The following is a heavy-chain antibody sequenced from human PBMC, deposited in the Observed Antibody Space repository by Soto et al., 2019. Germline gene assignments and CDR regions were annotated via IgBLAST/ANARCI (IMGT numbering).Heavy chain of an antibody. Sequence: QLQLQESGSGLVKPSQTLSLTCAVSGGSISSGGYSWSWIRQPPGKGLEWIGYIYHSGSTYYNPSLKSRVTISVDRSKNQFSLKLSSVTAADTAVYYCARGGGYYDSSGYYGADAFDIWGQGTMVTVSS. CDR1: GGSISSGGYS. V-gene: IGHV4-30-2*01. J-gene: IGHJ3*02. CDR3: ARGGGYYDSSGYYGADAFDI. CDR2: IYHSGST. D-gene: IGHD3-22*01.